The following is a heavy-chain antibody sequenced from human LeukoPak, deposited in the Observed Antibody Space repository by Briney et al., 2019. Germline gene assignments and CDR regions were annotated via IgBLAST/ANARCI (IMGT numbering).Heavy chain of an antibody. D-gene: IGHD3-9*01. CDR2: IIPIFGTA. Sequence: SVKVSCKTSGGTFSSYAISWVRQAPGQGLEWMGGIIPIFGTANYAQKFQGRVTITADESTSTAYMELSSLRSEDTAVYYCAKGAPGGDILTGWFDPGGQGTLVTVSS. CDR3: AKGAPGGDILTGWFDP. J-gene: IGHJ5*02. CDR1: GGTFSSYA. V-gene: IGHV1-69*13.